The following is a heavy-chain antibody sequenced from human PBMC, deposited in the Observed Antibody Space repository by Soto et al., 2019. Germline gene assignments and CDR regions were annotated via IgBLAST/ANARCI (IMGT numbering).Heavy chain of an antibody. V-gene: IGHV3-48*02. Sequence: EVQVVESGGGLVQPGGSLRLSCAASGFTFSSNSMNCVRQAPGKWLEWISYISSSSSTIYADSVKGRFTISRDNAKNSLYLQMNSLRDEDTAVYYCARVIWSGHLTSDLWGQGTLVTVSS. J-gene: IGHJ5*02. CDR2: ISSSSSTI. CDR1: GFTFSSNS. D-gene: IGHD3-3*01. CDR3: ARVIWSGHLTSDL.